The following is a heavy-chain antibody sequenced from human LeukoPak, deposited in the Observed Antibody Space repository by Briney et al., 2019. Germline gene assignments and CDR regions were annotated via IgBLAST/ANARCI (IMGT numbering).Heavy chain of an antibody. CDR1: GGSISSYY. Sequence: SETLSLTCTVSGGSISSYYWSWIRQPAGKGLEWIGRIYTSGSTNYNPSLKSRVTMSLDTSKNQFSLKLSSVTAADTAVYYCARDLIAAAGTYYYYYGMDVWGQGTTVTVSS. D-gene: IGHD6-13*01. CDR3: ARDLIAAAGTYYYYYGMDV. V-gene: IGHV4-4*07. J-gene: IGHJ6*02. CDR2: IYTSGST.